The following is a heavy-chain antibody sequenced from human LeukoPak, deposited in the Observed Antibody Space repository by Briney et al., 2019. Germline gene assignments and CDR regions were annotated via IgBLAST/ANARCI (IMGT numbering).Heavy chain of an antibody. V-gene: IGHV1-69*05. D-gene: IGHD2-2*01. CDR2: IIPIFGTA. Sequence: SVKVSCKASGGTFSSYAISWVRQAPGQGLEWMGGIIPIFGTANYAQKFQGGVTITTDESTSTAYMELSSLRSEDTAVYYCARHDCSSTSCYFAFDIWGQGTMVTVSS. CDR3: ARHDCSSTSCYFAFDI. CDR1: GGTFSSYA. J-gene: IGHJ3*02.